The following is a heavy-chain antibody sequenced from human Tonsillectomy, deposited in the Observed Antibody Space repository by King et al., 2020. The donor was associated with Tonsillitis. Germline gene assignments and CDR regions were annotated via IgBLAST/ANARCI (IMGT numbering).Heavy chain of an antibody. V-gene: IGHV5-51*01. D-gene: IGHD3-3*01. CDR1: GYSFASYW. CDR2: IYPGDSDT. CDR3: ARHGIFGVVSDRYYYYGMDV. Sequence: QLVQSGAEVKKPGESLKISCKGSGYSFASYWIGWVRQMPGKGLEWMGIIYPGDSDTKYSPSFQGQVTISADKSISTAYLQWSSLKGSDTAVYYCARHGIFGVVSDRYYYYGMDVWGQGTTVTVSS. J-gene: IGHJ6*02.